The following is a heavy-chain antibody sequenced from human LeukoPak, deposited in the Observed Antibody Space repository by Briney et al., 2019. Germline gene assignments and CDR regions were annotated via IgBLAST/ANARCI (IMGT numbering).Heavy chain of an antibody. CDR3: AKGRGYCGTGTCYGGFNFDY. J-gene: IGHJ4*02. CDR1: GFIFSSYG. D-gene: IGHD2-15*01. CDR2: ISGSGGST. V-gene: IGHV3-23*01. Sequence: SLRLSCAASGFIFSSYGVSWVRQTPGRGLEWVSTISGSGGSTYYADSVKGRFTISRDNSKNTLYLQMSSLRAEDTAIYYCAKGRGYCGTGTCYGGFNFDYWGQGTLVTVSS.